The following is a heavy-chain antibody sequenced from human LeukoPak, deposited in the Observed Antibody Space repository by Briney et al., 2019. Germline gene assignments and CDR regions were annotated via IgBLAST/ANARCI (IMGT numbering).Heavy chain of an antibody. J-gene: IGHJ4*02. CDR3: ARDSFVVVPAALLY. Sequence: ASVKVSCKASGYTFTSYGISWVRQAPGQGLEWMGWISAYNGNTNYAQKLQGRVTMTTDTSTSTAYMELRSLRSDDTAVYYCARDSFVVVPAALLYWGQGTLVTVSS. D-gene: IGHD2-2*01. CDR2: ISAYNGNT. CDR1: GYTFTSYG. V-gene: IGHV1-18*01.